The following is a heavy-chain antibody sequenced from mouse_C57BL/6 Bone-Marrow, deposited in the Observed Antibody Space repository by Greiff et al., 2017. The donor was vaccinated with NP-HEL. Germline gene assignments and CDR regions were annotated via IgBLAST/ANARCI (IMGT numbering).Heavy chain of an antibody. V-gene: IGHV5-12*01. CDR2: ISNGGGST. Sequence: EVKLMESGGVLVQPGGSLKLSCAASGFTFSDYYMYWVRQTPEKRLEWVAYISNGGGSTYYPDTVKGRFTISRDNAKNTLYLQMSRLKSEDSAMYYCARQGDYDEDYWGQGTSVTVSS. D-gene: IGHD2-4*01. CDR3: ARQGDYDEDY. J-gene: IGHJ4*01. CDR1: GFTFSDYY.